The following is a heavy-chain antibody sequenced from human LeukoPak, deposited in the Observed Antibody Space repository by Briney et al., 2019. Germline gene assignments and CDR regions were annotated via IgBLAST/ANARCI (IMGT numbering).Heavy chain of an antibody. CDR3: ARVRIKVAGDDAFDI. V-gene: IGHV3-30*04. CDR1: GFTFSSYA. CDR2: ISYDGSNK. Sequence: GGSLRLSCAASGFTFSSYAMHWVRQAPGKGLEWVAVISYDGSNKYYADSVKGRFTISRDNSKNTLYLQMNSLRAEDTAVYYCARVRIKVAGDDAFDIWGQGTMVTVSS. J-gene: IGHJ3*02. D-gene: IGHD1-14*01.